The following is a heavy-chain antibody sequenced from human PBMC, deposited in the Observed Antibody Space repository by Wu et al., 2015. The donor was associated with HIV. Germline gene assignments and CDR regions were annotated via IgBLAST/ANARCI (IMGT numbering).Heavy chain of an antibody. CDR2: IIPIFGTT. J-gene: IGHJ4*02. V-gene: IGHV1-69*15. D-gene: IGHD2-15*01. CDR1: GGSFSNNA. CDR3: ARDPPTRN. Sequence: QVQLVQSGADVKKPGSSVKVSCTASGGSFSNNAISWVRQAPGQGLEWMGRIIPIFGTTDYAQKFQGRVTITADASTGTAYMELSSLTSEDTAVYYCARDPPTRNWGQGTLVTVSS.